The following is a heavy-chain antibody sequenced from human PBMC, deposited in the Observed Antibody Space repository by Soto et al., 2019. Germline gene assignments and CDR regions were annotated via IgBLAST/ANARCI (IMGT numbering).Heavy chain of an antibody. Sequence: PGGSLRLSCAASGFAFSSYALHWVRQAPGKGLEWVAVISYDGSNKYYADSVKGRFTISRDNSKNTLYLQMNSLRSEDTAVYYCARDSGARIPGYWFDPWGQGTLVTSPQ. V-gene: IGHV3-30*04. CDR1: GFAFSSYA. CDR2: ISYDGSNK. D-gene: IGHD2-15*01. J-gene: IGHJ5*02. CDR3: ARDSGARIPGYWFDP.